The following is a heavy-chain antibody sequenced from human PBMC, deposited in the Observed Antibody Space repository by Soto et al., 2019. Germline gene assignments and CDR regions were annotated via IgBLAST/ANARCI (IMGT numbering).Heavy chain of an antibody. CDR3: ARDGDFYCSSTSCSPDYYYYYGMDV. CDR1: GYTFTSYG. V-gene: IGHV1-18*01. J-gene: IGHJ6*02. D-gene: IGHD2-2*01. CDR2: ISAYNGNT. Sequence: QVQLVQSGAEVKKPGASVKVSCKASGYTFTSYGISWVRQAPGQGLEWMGWISAYNGNTNYAQKLQGRVTMTTDTSTSTAYMELRSLRYDDTAVYYCARDGDFYCSSTSCSPDYYYYYGMDVWGQGTTVTVSS.